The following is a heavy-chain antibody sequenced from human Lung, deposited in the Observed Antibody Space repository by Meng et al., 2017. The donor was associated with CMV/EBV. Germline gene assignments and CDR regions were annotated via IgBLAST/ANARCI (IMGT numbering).Heavy chain of an antibody. Sequence: SXTXSLXCTVSGGSISSYYWSWIRQPPGKGLEWIGYIYYSGSTNYNPSLKSRVTISVDTSKNQFSLKLSSVTAADTAVYYCARVTGELLNEYYFDYWGQGTLVTVSS. J-gene: IGHJ4*02. CDR2: IYYSGST. CDR1: GGSISSYY. CDR3: ARVTGELLNEYYFDY. D-gene: IGHD1-26*01. V-gene: IGHV4-59*01.